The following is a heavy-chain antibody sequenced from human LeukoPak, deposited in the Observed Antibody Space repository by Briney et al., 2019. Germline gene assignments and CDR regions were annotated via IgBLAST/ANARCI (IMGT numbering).Heavy chain of an antibody. Sequence: GGSLRLSCAASGFTFSSYAMTWVRQAPGKRLEWVSATTGSGSSTHYADSVKGRFTISRDNSRNTLYLQMNSLRVEDTAVYFCAKCRGAGTYFKNPLGFWGQGTLVTVSS. V-gene: IGHV3-23*01. D-gene: IGHD3-10*01. CDR3: AKCRGAGTYFKNPLGF. CDR1: GFTFSSYA. J-gene: IGHJ4*02. CDR2: TTGSGSST.